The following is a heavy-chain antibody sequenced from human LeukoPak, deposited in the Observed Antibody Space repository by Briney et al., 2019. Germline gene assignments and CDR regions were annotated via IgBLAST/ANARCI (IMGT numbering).Heavy chain of an antibody. CDR1: GGTFSSYA. CDR3: ARDRAPPYCGGDCYPGLFDY. CDR2: IIPNFGTA. Sequence: SVKVSCKASGGTFSSYAISWVRQAPGQGLEWMGGIIPNFGTANYAQKFQGRVTITADESTSTAYMELSSLRSEDTAVYYCARDRAPPYCGGDCYPGLFDYWGQGTLVTVSS. V-gene: IGHV1-69*13. J-gene: IGHJ4*02. D-gene: IGHD2-21*02.